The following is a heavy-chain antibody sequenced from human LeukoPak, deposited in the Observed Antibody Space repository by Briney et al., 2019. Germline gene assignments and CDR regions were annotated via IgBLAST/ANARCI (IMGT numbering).Heavy chain of an antibody. J-gene: IGHJ4*02. Sequence: SSDTLSLTGTVSGGSMRSYYWSWLRQPPGKGLELIGYVYYSGTANYNPSLESRHTILVDTSKNQFSLNLSSVTAADTAVYYCARTNSGWYYSDYWGQGTLVSVSS. D-gene: IGHD6-19*01. CDR2: VYYSGTA. CDR1: GGSMRSYY. CDR3: ARTNSGWYYSDY. V-gene: IGHV4-59*08.